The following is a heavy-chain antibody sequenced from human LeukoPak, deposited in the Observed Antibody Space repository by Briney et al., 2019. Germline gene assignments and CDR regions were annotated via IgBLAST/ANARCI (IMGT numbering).Heavy chain of an antibody. CDR1: GFTVSSNY. J-gene: IGHJ4*02. V-gene: IGHV3-66*02. D-gene: IGHD6-19*01. CDR3: ARVWLGTFDY. Sequence: GGSLRLSCAASGFTVSSNYMSWVRQAPGKGLEWVSVIYSGGSTYYADSVKSRFTISRDNSKNTLYLQMNSLRAKDTAVYYCARVWLGTFDYWGQGTLVTVSS. CDR2: IYSGGST.